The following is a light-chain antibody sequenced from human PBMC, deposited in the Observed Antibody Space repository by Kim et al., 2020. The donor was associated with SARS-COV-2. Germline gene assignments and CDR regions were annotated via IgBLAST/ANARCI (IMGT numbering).Light chain of an antibody. CDR3: QEYCSSTPIT. V-gene: IGKV3-20*01. J-gene: IGKJ5*01. Sequence: EIVLTQSPGTLSLSPGERATLSCRASQSVYSNYLAWYQQKPGQAPRLLIYGASSRDTGIPDRFSGSGSGTDFTLTISRLEPEDFAVYYCQEYCSSTPITFGQGTRLEIK. CDR2: GAS. CDR1: QSVYSNY.